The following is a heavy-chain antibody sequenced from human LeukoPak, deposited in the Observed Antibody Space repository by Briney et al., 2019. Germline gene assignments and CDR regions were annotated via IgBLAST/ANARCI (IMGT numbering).Heavy chain of an antibody. D-gene: IGHD6-19*01. J-gene: IGHJ4*02. V-gene: IGHV3-7*04. CDR3: ARVNIAVAVAGYFDY. CDR2: IKQDGSEK. CDR1: GFTFSSYW. Sequence: GGSLRLSCAASGFTFSSYWMSWVRQAPGKGLEWVANIKQDGSEKYYVDSVKGRFTISRDNAKNSLYLQMNSLRAEDTAVYYCARVNIAVAVAGYFDYWGQGTLVTVSS.